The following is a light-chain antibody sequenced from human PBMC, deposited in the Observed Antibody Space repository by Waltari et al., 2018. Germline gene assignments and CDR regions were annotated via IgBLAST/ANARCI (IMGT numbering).Light chain of an antibody. CDR2: GAF. CDR3: QQYSSYPFT. CDR1: QDISND. V-gene: IGKV1-16*02. J-gene: IGKJ4*01. Sequence: DIQMTHSPSSLSASLGDIVTITCRPCQDISNDLAWFQQKSGRAAKSLIYGAFRLRSGVPSKFSGSASGTAFSLTISSLQPEDFASYYCQQYSSYPFTFGGGTKVEI.